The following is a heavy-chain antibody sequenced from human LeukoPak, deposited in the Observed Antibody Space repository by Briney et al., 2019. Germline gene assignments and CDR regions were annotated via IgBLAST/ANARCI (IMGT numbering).Heavy chain of an antibody. CDR3: ASEGYCSSTSCYDY. Sequence: SETLSLTCAVSGGSISSSNWWSWVRQPPGKGLEWIGEIYHSGSTNYNPSLKSRVTISVDKSKNQFSLKLSSVTAADTAVYYCASEGYCSSTSCYDYWGQGTLVTVSS. J-gene: IGHJ4*02. D-gene: IGHD2-2*01. CDR2: IYHSGST. V-gene: IGHV4-4*02. CDR1: GGSISSSNW.